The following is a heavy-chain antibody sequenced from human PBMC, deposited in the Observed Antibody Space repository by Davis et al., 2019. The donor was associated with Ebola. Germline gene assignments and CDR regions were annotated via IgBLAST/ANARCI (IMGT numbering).Heavy chain of an antibody. V-gene: IGHV3-20*04. CDR3: AKIVYSNSDAGGFDH. D-gene: IGHD4-11*01. J-gene: IGHJ4*02. CDR1: GFKFDDYG. Sequence: PGGSLRLSCTVSGFKFDDYGMSWVRQAPGKGLEWVAGINWNADSTTYADSVKGRFTISRNDAKNSLYIQMNSLRAEDTAVYYCAKIVYSNSDAGGFDHWGQGTLVTVSS. CDR2: INWNADST.